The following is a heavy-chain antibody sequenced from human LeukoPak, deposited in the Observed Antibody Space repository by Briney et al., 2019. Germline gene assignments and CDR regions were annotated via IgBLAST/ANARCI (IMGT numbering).Heavy chain of an antibody. Sequence: SETLSLTCTVYGYSISSGYYWGWIRQPPGKGLEWIGSIYHSGSTYYNPSLKSRATISVDTSKNQFSLKLSSVTAADTAVYYCARDGPRIAARPRGWFDPWGQGTLVTVSS. CDR1: GYSISSGYY. V-gene: IGHV4-38-2*02. J-gene: IGHJ5*02. D-gene: IGHD6-6*01. CDR2: IYHSGST. CDR3: ARDGPRIAARPRGWFDP.